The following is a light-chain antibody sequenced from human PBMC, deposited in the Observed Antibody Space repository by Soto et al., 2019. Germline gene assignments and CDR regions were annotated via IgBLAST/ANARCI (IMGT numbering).Light chain of an antibody. Sequence: DIQLTQSPSFLSASVGDRITITCRASQGISSYLAWYQQKPGKAPKLLMYAASNLQSGVPSRFSGSGSGTDFTLTISSLQPEDFATYFCQQSYSTFITFGQGTRLEIK. J-gene: IGKJ5*01. V-gene: IGKV1-39*01. CDR1: QGISSY. CDR3: QQSYSTFIT. CDR2: AAS.